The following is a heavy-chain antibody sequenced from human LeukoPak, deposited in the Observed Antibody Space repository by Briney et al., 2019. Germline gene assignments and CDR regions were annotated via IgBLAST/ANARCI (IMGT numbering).Heavy chain of an antibody. Sequence: SETLSLTCTVSGGSISSGSYYWSWIRQPPGKGLEWIGYIYYSGSTNYNPSLKSRVTISVDTSKNQFSLKLSSVTAADTAVYYCARVGLAARVIDYWGQGTLVTVSS. CDR1: GGSISSGSYY. V-gene: IGHV4-61*01. D-gene: IGHD6-6*01. CDR2: IYYSGST. J-gene: IGHJ4*02. CDR3: ARVGLAARVIDY.